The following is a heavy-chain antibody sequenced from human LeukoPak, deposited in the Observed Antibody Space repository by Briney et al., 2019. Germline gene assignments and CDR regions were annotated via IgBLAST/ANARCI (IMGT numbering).Heavy chain of an antibody. J-gene: IGHJ4*02. Sequence: GGSLRLSCAASGFTFSSYGMHWVRQAPGKGLEWVAFIRYDGSNKYYADSVKGRFTISRDNSKTTLYLQMNSLRAEDTAVYYCARDRRDYGDLYYFDYWGQGTLVTVSS. CDR1: GFTFSSYG. CDR3: ARDRRDYGDLYYFDY. CDR2: IRYDGSNK. V-gene: IGHV3-30*02. D-gene: IGHD4-17*01.